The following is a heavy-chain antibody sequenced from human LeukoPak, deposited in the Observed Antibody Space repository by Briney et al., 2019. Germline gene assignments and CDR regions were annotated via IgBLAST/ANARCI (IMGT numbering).Heavy chain of an antibody. Sequence: KPSETLSLTCTVSGYSISSGYYWGWIRPPPGKGLEWIGSIYHSGSTYYNPSLKRRVTISVETSKNQFSLKLSSVTAADTAVYYCARPNLVYAMESPFDYWGQGTLVTVSS. CDR2: IYHSGST. V-gene: IGHV4-38-2*02. D-gene: IGHD2-8*01. CDR1: GYSISSGYY. J-gene: IGHJ4*02. CDR3: ARPNLVYAMESPFDY.